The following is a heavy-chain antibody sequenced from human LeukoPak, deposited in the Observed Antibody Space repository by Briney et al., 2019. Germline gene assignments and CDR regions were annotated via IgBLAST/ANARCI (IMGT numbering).Heavy chain of an antibody. J-gene: IGHJ3*02. Sequence: GGSLRLSCVASGFSISSHWMSWVRQAPGKGLEWVASLKEDVSARNLVDSVKGRFTISTDNAKNSLYLQMNSLRAEDTAVYYCASTYSSSRGAFDIWGQGTMVTVSS. V-gene: IGHV3-7*01. CDR3: ASTYSSSRGAFDI. D-gene: IGHD6-6*01. CDR1: GFSISSHW. CDR2: LKEDVSAR.